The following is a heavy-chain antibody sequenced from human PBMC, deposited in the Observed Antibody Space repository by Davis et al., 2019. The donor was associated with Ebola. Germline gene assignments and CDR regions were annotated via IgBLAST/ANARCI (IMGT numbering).Heavy chain of an antibody. CDR3: AKVDLVPAANYAFDI. CDR1: GFTFSSYG. Sequence: GESLKISCAASGFTFSSYGMHWVRQAPGKGLEWVAVISYDGSNKYYADSVKGRFTISRDNSKNTLYLQMNSLRAEDTAVYYCAKVDLVPAANYAFDIWGQGTMVTVSS. V-gene: IGHV3-30*18. CDR2: ISYDGSNK. D-gene: IGHD2-2*01. J-gene: IGHJ3*02.